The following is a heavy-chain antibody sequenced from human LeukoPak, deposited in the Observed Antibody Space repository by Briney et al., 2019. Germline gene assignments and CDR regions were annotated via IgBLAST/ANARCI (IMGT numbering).Heavy chain of an antibody. J-gene: IGHJ4*02. Sequence: ASVKVSCKASGYTFTGYYMHWVRQAPGQGLEWMGWISAYNGNTNYAQKLQGRVTMTTDTSTSTAYMELRSLRSDDTAVYYCARGGYDYYDSSGYQDYWGQGTLVTVSS. CDR2: ISAYNGNT. CDR1: GYTFTGYY. D-gene: IGHD3-22*01. V-gene: IGHV1-18*04. CDR3: ARGGYDYYDSSGYQDY.